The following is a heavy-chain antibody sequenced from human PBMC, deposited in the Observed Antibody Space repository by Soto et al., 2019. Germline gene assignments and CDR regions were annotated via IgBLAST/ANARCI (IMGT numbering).Heavy chain of an antibody. J-gene: IGHJ4*02. V-gene: IGHV4-31*03. CDR3: ARDRGTVPNYFDY. CDR2: IYYSGST. Sequence: VQLQESGPGLVKPSQTLSLTCTVSGGSISSGGYYWSWIRQHPGQGLEWIGYIYYSGSTYYNPSLKSRVTRSVDTSKNQCSLKLSSVTAADTAVYYCARDRGTVPNYFDYWGQGTLVTVSS. CDR1: GGSISSGGYY. D-gene: IGHD3-10*01.